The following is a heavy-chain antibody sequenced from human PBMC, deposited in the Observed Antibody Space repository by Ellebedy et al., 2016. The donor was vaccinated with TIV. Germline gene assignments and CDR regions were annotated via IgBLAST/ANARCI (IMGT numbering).Heavy chain of an antibody. CDR1: GGSINSYY. V-gene: IGHV4-34*01. CDR2: INHSGST. D-gene: IGHD3-10*01. J-gene: IGHJ4*02. Sequence: MPSETLSLTCTVSGGSINSYYWSWIRQSPGKGLEWIGGINHSGSTNYNPSLQSRVTISVDTSKNQFSLKLSSVTAADTAVYYCARIKRGLTGSFDYWGQGTLVTVSS. CDR3: ARIKRGLTGSFDY.